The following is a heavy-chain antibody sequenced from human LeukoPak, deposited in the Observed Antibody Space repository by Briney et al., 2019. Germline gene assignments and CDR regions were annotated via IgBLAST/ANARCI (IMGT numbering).Heavy chain of an antibody. CDR2: VYTSGTT. CDR1: GGSISGYY. D-gene: IGHD3-10*01. J-gene: IGHJ5*02. V-gene: IGHV4-4*07. CDR3: ARGFGHP. Sequence: SETLSLTCPVSGGSISGYYWSWFRQPAGKGLEWIGRVYTSGTTNYNPSLKSRVTMSIDTSKNQFSLKLTSVTAADTAVYYCARGFGHPWGQGTLVTVSS.